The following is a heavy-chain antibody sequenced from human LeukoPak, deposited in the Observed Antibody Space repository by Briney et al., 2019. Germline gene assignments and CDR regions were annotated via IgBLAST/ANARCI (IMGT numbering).Heavy chain of an antibody. CDR3: VKVAGLLGAPYFFDY. CDR1: GFTFNNYA. D-gene: IGHD3-3*01. J-gene: IGHJ4*02. Sequence: GGSLRLSCAASGFTFNNYALTWVRQAPGKGLEWVSVINGGRGDTYYVESVKGRLTISRDNSKNTLHLQMNSLRAEDTAVYYCVKVAGLLGAPYFFDYWGQGTLVTVSS. V-gene: IGHV3-23*01. CDR2: INGGRGDT.